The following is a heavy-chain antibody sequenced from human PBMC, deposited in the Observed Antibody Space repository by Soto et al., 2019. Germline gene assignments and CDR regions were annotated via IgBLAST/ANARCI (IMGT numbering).Heavy chain of an antibody. CDR1: SGSISSSNW. D-gene: IGHD3-16*02. J-gene: IGHJ4*02. CDR2: IYHSGST. Sequence: QVQLQESGPGLVKPSGTLSLTCAVSSGSISSSNWWSWVRQPPGKGLEWIGEIYHSGSTNYNPSLKSRVTISVDKSKNQFSLKLSSVTAADTAVYYCARATGITFGGVIPSRGPFDYWGQGTLVTVSS. V-gene: IGHV4-4*02. CDR3: ARATGITFGGVIPSRGPFDY.